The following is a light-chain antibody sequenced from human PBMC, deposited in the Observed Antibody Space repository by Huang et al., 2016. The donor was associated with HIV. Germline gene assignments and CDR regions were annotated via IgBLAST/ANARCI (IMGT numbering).Light chain of an antibody. CDR2: DAS. CDR1: QDISSW. CDR3: QQASSFPLT. J-gene: IGKJ4*01. Sequence: DIQMTQSPSSVSASVGDRVVITCRASQDISSWVAWYQQRPGQAPELLIFDASTLQNVVPSRFSGSGSGTDFFLTISSLQPEDFATYYCQQASSFPLTFGGGTKVEIK. V-gene: IGKV1-12*01.